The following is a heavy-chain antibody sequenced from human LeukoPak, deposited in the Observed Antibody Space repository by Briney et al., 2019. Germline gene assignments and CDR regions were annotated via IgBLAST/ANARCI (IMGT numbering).Heavy chain of an antibody. V-gene: IGHV4-30-4*08. Sequence: PSQTLSLTCTVSGGSISSGDYYWGWIRQPPGTGLEWLGYIYYSGSTYYNPSLKSRVNLSVDTSKDQFSLKLGSVTAADTAVYYCARAVTMVRGSKRGWFDPWGQGTLVTVSS. J-gene: IGHJ5*02. CDR3: ARAVTMVRGSKRGWFDP. CDR1: GGSISSGDYY. CDR2: IYYSGST. D-gene: IGHD3-10*01.